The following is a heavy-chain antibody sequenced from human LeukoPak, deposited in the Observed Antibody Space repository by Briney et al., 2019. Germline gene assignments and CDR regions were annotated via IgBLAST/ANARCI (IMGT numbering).Heavy chain of an antibody. D-gene: IGHD1-1*01. CDR2: ISGSGGST. J-gene: IGHJ4*02. CDR1: GFTFSSYA. CDR3: AKVLQLGSRGHFDY. Sequence: QPRGSLRLSCAASGFTFSSYAMSWVRQAPGKGLEWVSAISGSGGSTYYADSVKGRFTISRDNSKNTLYLQMSSLRAEDTAVYYCAKVLQLGSRGHFDYWGQGTLVTVSS. V-gene: IGHV3-23*01.